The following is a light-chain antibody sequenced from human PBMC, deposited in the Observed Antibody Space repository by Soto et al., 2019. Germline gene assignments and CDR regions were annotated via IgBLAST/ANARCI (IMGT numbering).Light chain of an antibody. CDR3: MSYAGGNRFV. CDR1: INDVGGYNY. CDR2: QVT. V-gene: IGLV2-8*01. Sequence: SALTQPPSASGSPGHSVTISCAGTINDVGGYNYVSWYQQHPGKVPQLMIYQVTKRPSGVPDRFSASKSDTTASLTISGLQAEDEGDYYCMSYAGGNRFVFGTGTKVTVL. J-gene: IGLJ1*01.